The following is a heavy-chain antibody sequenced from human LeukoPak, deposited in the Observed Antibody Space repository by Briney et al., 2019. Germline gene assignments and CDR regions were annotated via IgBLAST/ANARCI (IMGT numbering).Heavy chain of an antibody. J-gene: IGHJ5*02. Sequence: GASVKVSCKASGYTFTGYYMHWVRQAPGQGLEWMGWINPNSGGTNYAQKFQGRVTMTRDTSISTAYMELSRLRSDDTAVYYCARDPGTDSASNWFDPWGQGTLVTVSS. CDR1: GYTFTGYY. CDR2: INPNSGGT. CDR3: ARDPGTDSASNWFDP. V-gene: IGHV1-2*02. D-gene: IGHD1-7*01.